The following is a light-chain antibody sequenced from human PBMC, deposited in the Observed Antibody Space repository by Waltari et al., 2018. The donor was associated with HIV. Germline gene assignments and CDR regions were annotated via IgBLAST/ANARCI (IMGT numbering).Light chain of an antibody. J-gene: IGLJ1*01. V-gene: IGLV4-69*01. CDR1: SGHSSYA. Sequence: QLVLTQSPSASAALGASVKLTCTLSSGHSSYAIVWHQQQPEKGPRYLMKLNSDGSHSKGDGIPDRFSGSASGAERYLTISSLQSEDEADYYCQTWVTGIQVFGTGTKVTVL. CDR3: QTWVTGIQV. CDR2: LNSDGSH.